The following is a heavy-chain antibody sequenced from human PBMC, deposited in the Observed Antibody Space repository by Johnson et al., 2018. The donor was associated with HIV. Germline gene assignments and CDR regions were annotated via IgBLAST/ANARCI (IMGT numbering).Heavy chain of an antibody. J-gene: IGHJ3*02. Sequence: VQLVESGGGLIQPGGSLRLSCKASGFSISSNYMSWVRQPPGKGLEWVSVFYSGSNTYYADSVKGRFNISRDNSNNTLYLQMNSQRAEDTAVYYCARHKAVADAFDIWGQGTVVTVSS. V-gene: IGHV3-53*01. CDR1: GFSISSNY. CDR3: ARHKAVADAFDI. CDR2: FYSGSNT. D-gene: IGHD6-19*01.